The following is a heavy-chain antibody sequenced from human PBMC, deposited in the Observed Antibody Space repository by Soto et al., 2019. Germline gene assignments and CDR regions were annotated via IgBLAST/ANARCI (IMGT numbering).Heavy chain of an antibody. D-gene: IGHD4-4*01. CDR1: GFTFRNYD. J-gene: IGHJ6*01. CDR2: ISAAGDP. CDR3: ARTYRDFYGLDV. V-gene: IGHV3-13*05. Sequence: EVQLVESGGGLVQPGGSLRLSCEASGFTFRNYDMHWVRQGTGKGLEWVSGISAAGDPDYADSVEGRFTISRENAQNSFFLQMNRLRVGDPAVYYCARTYRDFYGLDVWGQGTTVIVSS.